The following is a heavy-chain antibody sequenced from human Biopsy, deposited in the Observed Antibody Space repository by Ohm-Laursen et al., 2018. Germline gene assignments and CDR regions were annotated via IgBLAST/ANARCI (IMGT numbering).Heavy chain of an antibody. CDR1: GDSISSYH. J-gene: IGHJ4*02. CDR3: ARGSNDFGGLYFPR. Sequence: GTLSLTCTVSGDSISSYHWSWIRQPPGKGLEWIGHISYTGYTSYNASLKSRVTISVDTSRNHFSLRLSSLTAADTAVYYCARGSNDFGGLYFPRWGQGTLLTVSS. CDR2: ISYTGYT. D-gene: IGHD4-23*01. V-gene: IGHV4-59*01.